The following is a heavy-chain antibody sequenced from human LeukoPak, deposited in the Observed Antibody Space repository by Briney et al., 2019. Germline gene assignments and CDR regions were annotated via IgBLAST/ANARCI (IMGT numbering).Heavy chain of an antibody. CDR2: ISYDGSNK. V-gene: IGHV3-30*18. D-gene: IGHD2-21*02. CDR1: GFTFSSYG. Sequence: GRSPRLSCAASGFTFSSYGMHWVRQAPGKGLEWVAVISYDGSNKYYADSVKGRFTISRDNSKNTLYLQMNSLRAEDTAVYYCAKLAYCGGDCYDYFDYWGQGTLVTVSS. CDR3: AKLAYCGGDCYDYFDY. J-gene: IGHJ4*02.